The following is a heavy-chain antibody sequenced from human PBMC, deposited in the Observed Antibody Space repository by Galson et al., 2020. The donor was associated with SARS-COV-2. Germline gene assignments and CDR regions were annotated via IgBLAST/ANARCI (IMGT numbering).Heavy chain of an antibody. V-gene: IGHV1-24*01. CDR3: ATGNAFWSGYYPYYYYMDV. CDR1: GYTLTELS. D-gene: IGHD3-3*01. CDR2: FDPEDGET. J-gene: IGHJ6*03. Sequence: ASVKVSCKVSGYTLTELSMHWVRQAPGQGLEWMGGFDPEDGETIYAQKFQGRVTMTEDTSTDTAYMELSSLRSEDTAVYYCATGNAFWSGYYPYYYYMDVWGKGTTVTVSS.